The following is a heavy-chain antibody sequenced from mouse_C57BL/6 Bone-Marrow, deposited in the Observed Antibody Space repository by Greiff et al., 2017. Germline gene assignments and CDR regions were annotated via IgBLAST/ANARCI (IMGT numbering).Heavy chain of an antibody. J-gene: IGHJ2*01. Sequence: DVQLQESGAELVKPGASVKLSCTASGFNIKDYYMHWVKQRTEQGLEWIGRIDPEDGETKYAPKFQGKATITADPSSHTAYLQLSSLTSEDTAVYYCASLYYGSSYYFGSWGQGTTLTVSS. V-gene: IGHV14-2*01. D-gene: IGHD1-1*01. CDR3: ASLYYGSSYYFGS. CDR2: IDPEDGET. CDR1: GFNIKDYY.